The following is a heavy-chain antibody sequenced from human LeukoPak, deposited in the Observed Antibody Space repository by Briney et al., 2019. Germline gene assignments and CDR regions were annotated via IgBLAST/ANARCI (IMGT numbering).Heavy chain of an antibody. V-gene: IGHV4-59*01. J-gene: IGHJ2*01. CDR1: GGPISSSC. D-gene: IGHD1-26*01. Sequence: SETLSLTCTVSGGPISSSCWSWIRQPPGKGLEWIGHIYYSGSASYNPSLKSRVTISVDTSKNQFSLKLNSVTAADTAVYSCARRGASSGSYSHFDLWGRGTLVTVSA. CDR3: ARRGASSGSYSHFDL. CDR2: IYYSGSA.